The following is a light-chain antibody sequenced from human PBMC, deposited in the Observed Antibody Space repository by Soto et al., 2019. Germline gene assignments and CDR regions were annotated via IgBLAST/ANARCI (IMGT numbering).Light chain of an antibody. V-gene: IGKV3-15*01. CDR1: QSVSSN. CDR2: GAS. J-gene: IGKJ2*01. CDR3: QQYTNWPPYT. Sequence: EIVMTQSPATLSVSPGERATLSCRASQSVSSNLAWYQHKPGQAPRLLIYGASTRATGIPARFSGSGSGTEFTLTISSLQSEDFAVYDCQQYTNWPPYTFGQGTKLEIQ.